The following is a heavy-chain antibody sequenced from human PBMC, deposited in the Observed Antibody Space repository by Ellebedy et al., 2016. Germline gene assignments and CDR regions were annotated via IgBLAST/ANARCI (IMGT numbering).Heavy chain of an antibody. CDR2: MNPNSGNT. CDR1: GYTFTSYD. D-gene: IGHD6-19*01. J-gene: IGHJ4*02. Sequence: ASVKVSCXASGYTFTSYDIKWVRQATGQGLEYMGWMNPNSGNTGYAQRFQGRVTMTRDSSTSTAYMELSSLRSEDTAVYYCARKGIAVAGVDYWGQGTLVTVSS. V-gene: IGHV1-8*01. CDR3: ARKGIAVAGVDY.